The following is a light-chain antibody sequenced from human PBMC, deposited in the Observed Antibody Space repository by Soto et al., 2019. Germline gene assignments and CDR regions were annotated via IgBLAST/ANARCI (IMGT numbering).Light chain of an antibody. Sequence: EIVMTQSPATLSVSPGERVTLSCRASQSVNSNLAWYQQKPGQAPRLLIYDASNRATGIPARFSGSGSGTDFTLTISSLEPEDFAVYYCQQRSNWPLTFGGGTKVDIK. V-gene: IGKV3-11*01. CDR1: QSVNSN. CDR3: QQRSNWPLT. J-gene: IGKJ4*01. CDR2: DAS.